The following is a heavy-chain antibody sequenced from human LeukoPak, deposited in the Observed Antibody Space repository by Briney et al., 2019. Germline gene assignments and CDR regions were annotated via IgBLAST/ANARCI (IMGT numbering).Heavy chain of an antibody. CDR3: ARGRWLNAFDI. Sequence: SETLSLTCAVYGGSFSGYYWSWIRQPPGKGLEWIGEINHSGSTNYNPSLKSRVTISVDTSKNQFSLKPSSVTAADTAVYYCARGRWLNAFDIWGQGTMVTVSS. V-gene: IGHV4-34*01. CDR1: GGSFSGYY. CDR2: INHSGST. D-gene: IGHD4-23*01. J-gene: IGHJ3*02.